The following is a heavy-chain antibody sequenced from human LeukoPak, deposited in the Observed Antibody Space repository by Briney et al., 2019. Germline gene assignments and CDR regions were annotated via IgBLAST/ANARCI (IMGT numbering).Heavy chain of an antibody. J-gene: IGHJ6*03. CDR3: ARRSMAVAGQYYYYYYYMDV. D-gene: IGHD6-19*01. CDR2: IKQDGSEK. CDR1: GFTFSDYN. V-gene: IGHV3-7*01. Sequence: GGSLRLSCAASGFTFSDYNMRWIRQAPGKGLEWVANIKQDGSEKYYVDSVKGRFTISRDNAKNSLYLQMNSLRAEDTAVYYCARRSMAVAGQYYYYYYYMDVWGKGTTVTVSS.